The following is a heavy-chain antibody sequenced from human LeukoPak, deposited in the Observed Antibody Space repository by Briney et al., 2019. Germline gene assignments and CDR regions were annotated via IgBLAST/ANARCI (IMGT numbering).Heavy chain of an antibody. Sequence: PSETLSLTCTVSGYSISSGYYWGWIRQPPGKGLEWIGSIYHSGSTYYNPSLKSRVTISVGTSKNQFSLNLNSVTAAGTAVYYCAKVRQSYYYYMDVWGKGTTVTVSS. CDR1: GYSISSGYY. CDR2: IYHSGST. V-gene: IGHV4-38-2*02. J-gene: IGHJ6*03. CDR3: AKVRQSYYYYMDV.